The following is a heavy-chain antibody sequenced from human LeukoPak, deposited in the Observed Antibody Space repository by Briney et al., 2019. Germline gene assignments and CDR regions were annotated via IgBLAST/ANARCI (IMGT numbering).Heavy chain of an antibody. CDR3: ARVRTGDFWSGYPPYDYYMDV. D-gene: IGHD3-3*01. CDR2: INHSGGT. J-gene: IGHJ6*03. V-gene: IGHV4-34*01. CDR1: GGSFSGFY. Sequence: SETLSLTGAVYGGSFSGFYWSWIRQPPGKGLEWIGDINHSGGTNYIPSLKSRVTISVDTSKNQFSLKLSSVTAADTAVYYCARVRTGDFWSGYPPYDYYMDVWGKGTTVTVSS.